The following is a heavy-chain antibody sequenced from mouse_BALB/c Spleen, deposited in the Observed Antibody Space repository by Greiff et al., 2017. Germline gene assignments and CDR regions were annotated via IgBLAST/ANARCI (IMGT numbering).Heavy chain of an antibody. D-gene: IGHD2-14*01. CDR3: TRSPRYDYAMDY. Sequence: VQLQQSGTVLARPGASVKMSCKASGYTFTSYWMHWVKQRPGQGLEWIGAIYPGNSDTSYNQKFKGKAKLTAVTSTSTAYMELSSLTNEDSAVYYCTRSPRYDYAMDYWGQGTSVTVSS. CDR1: GYTFTSYW. V-gene: IGHV1-5*01. CDR2: IYPGNSDT. J-gene: IGHJ4*01.